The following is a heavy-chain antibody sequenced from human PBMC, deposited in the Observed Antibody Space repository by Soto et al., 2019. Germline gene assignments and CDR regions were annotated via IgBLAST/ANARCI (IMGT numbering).Heavy chain of an antibody. J-gene: IGHJ5*02. V-gene: IGHV1-8*02. CDR2: MNPGSGKT. Sequence: GTSVQVARQASGYTVINLEVSGVRQTAGQGLEWLGWMNPGSGKTGYASKFQGRVAMTRDASTGTSHLELSSLTSDDTAVYYCARMASAGTLNWFDPWGQGTLVTVSS. CDR3: ARMASAGTLNWFDP. D-gene: IGHD6-13*01. CDR1: GYTVINLE.